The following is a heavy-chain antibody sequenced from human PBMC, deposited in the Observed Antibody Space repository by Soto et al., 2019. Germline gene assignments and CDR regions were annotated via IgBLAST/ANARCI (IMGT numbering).Heavy chain of an antibody. D-gene: IGHD3-10*01. J-gene: IGHJ4*02. CDR3: AKYGSSGSYFRN. V-gene: IGHV3-21*01. CDR1: GFNFITYS. Sequence: NPGGSLRLSCAAAGFNFITYSLSWVRQAPGKGLEWVASISSSAVYIDYADSVKGRFTISRDNANNSLYLQMNSLRAEDTAVYYCAKYGSSGSYFRNWGQGTLVTVSS. CDR2: ISSSAVYI.